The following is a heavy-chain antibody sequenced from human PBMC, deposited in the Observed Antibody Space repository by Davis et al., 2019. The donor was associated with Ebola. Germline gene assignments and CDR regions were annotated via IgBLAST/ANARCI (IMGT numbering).Heavy chain of an antibody. Sequence: PGGSLRLSCAASGFTFSNYYMTWVRQAPGKGLEWVSVIYSDGRIYYADSVKGRFTMFRDNAKNTLYLQMNSLRAEDTAVYYCGRVIMIPGIGMDVWGQGTTVTVSS. D-gene: IGHD3-16*01. CDR3: GRVIMIPGIGMDV. J-gene: IGHJ6*02. V-gene: IGHV3-66*01. CDR1: GFTFSNYY. CDR2: IYSDGRI.